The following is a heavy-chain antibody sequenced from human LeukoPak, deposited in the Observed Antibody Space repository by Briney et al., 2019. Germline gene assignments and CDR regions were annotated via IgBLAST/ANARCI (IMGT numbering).Heavy chain of an antibody. CDR1: GFTFSSYA. Sequence: GGSLRLSCAASGFTFSSYAMHWVRQAPGKGLVWVAVISYDGSNKYYADSVKGRFTVSRDNSKNTLYLQMNSLRAEDTGVYSCARGGEYRLLHYYDCCMDVWGQGTTVTVSS. J-gene: IGHJ6*02. V-gene: IGHV3-30-3*01. CDR2: ISYDGSNK. CDR3: ARGGEYRLLHYYDCCMDV. D-gene: IGHD2-2*01.